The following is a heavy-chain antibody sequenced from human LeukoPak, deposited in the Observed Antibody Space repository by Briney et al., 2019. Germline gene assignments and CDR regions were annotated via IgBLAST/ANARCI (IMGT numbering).Heavy chain of an antibody. J-gene: IGHJ4*02. D-gene: IGHD3-22*01. CDR3: ASGYYYDSGGYPIDY. Sequence: GGSLRLSCAASGFTFSSYAMSWVSQAPGKGLGWVSTISGSGGSTYYADSVKGRFTISRENTKNTLYVQMNSLRAEDTALYYCASGYYYDSGGYPIDYWGQGALVTVSS. CDR2: ISGSGGST. CDR1: GFTFSSYA. V-gene: IGHV3-23*01.